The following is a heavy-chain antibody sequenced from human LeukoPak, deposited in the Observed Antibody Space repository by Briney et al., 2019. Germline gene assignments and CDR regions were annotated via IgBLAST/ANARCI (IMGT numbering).Heavy chain of an antibody. Sequence: GSVKVSCKTSGYTFTGYYMHWVRQAPGQGLEWIGWINPNSGGTNYAQRFQGRVTMTRDTSMSTAYMELSRLRSDDSAVYYCARYFYDSSGSSSDAFDIWGQGTMVTVSS. CDR1: GYTFTGYY. D-gene: IGHD3-22*01. CDR2: INPNSGGT. V-gene: IGHV1-2*02. J-gene: IGHJ3*02. CDR3: ARYFYDSSGSSSDAFDI.